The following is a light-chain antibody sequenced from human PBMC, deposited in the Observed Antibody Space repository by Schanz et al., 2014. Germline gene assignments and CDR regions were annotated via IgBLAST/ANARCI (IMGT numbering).Light chain of an antibody. J-gene: IGKJ4*01. CDR1: QSVSSN. V-gene: IGKV3D-11*03. CDR2: GAS. CDR3: QQYGLSPL. Sequence: EIVLTQSPATLSVSQGERATLSCRASQSVSSNLAWYQQKPGQAPRLLIYGASSRATGIPARFSGSGSGTDFTLTISSLEPEDFAVYYCQQYGLSPLFGGGTKVEIK.